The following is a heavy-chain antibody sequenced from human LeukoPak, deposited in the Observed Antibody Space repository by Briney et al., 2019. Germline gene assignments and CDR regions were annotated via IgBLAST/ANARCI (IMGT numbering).Heavy chain of an antibody. D-gene: IGHD4-17*01. J-gene: IGHJ4*02. CDR3: AKSPADYGDDLFDC. V-gene: IGHV3-33*06. Sequence: PGRSLRLSCAASGFNFITYGMHWVRQAPGKGLEWVAVIWYDGSKNYYADSVKGRFTISRDNSKNTLYLQMSSLRAEDTAVYYCAKSPADYGDDLFDCWGQGTLVTVSS. CDR2: IWYDGSKN. CDR1: GFNFITYG.